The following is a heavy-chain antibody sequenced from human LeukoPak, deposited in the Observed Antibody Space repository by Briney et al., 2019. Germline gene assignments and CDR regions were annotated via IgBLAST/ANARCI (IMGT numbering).Heavy chain of an antibody. CDR3: ARGYSYGYGPLDY. CDR1: GYSFTSYG. CDR2: ISTDNGNT. J-gene: IGHJ4*02. D-gene: IGHD5-18*01. Sequence: GSVKVSCKASGYSFTSYGINRVRQAPGQGLEWMGWISTDNGNTDYAQNLQGRVTMTTDTSTSTAYMELRSLRSDDTAVYYCARGYSYGYGPLDYWGQGTLVTVSS. V-gene: IGHV1-18*01.